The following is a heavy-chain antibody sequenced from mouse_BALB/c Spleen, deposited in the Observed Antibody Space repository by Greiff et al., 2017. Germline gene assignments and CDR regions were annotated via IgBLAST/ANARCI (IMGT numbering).Heavy chain of an antibody. V-gene: IGHV2-6-7*01. Sequence: QVQLQQSGPGLVAPSQSLSITCTVSGFSFTGYGVNWVRQPPGKGLEWLGMIWGDGSTDYNSALKSRLSISKDNSKSQVFLKMNSLQTDDTARYYCARYYGNYWYFDVWGAGTTVTVSS. CDR2: IWGDGST. CDR3: ARYYGNYWYFDV. D-gene: IGHD2-1*01. CDR1: GFSFTGYG. J-gene: IGHJ1*01.